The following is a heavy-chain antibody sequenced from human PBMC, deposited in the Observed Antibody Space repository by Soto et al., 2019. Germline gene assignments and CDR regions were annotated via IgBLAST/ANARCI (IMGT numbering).Heavy chain of an antibody. CDR2: ISSSSSYI. CDR1: GFTFSSYS. D-gene: IGHD3-22*01. J-gene: IGHJ4*02. V-gene: IGHV3-21*01. Sequence: GGSLRLSCAASGFTFSSYSMNWVRQAPGKGLEWVSSISSSSSYIYYADSVKGRFTISRDNAKNSLYLQMNSLRAEDTAVYYCAREAYYYDSSGYPFDYWGQGVPVTVSS. CDR3: AREAYYYDSSGYPFDY.